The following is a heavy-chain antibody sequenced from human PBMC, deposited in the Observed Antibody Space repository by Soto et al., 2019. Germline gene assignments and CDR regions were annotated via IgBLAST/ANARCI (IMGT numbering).Heavy chain of an antibody. CDR3: ARAYTGRLPRRADYYYALDV. J-gene: IGHJ6*02. CDR1: GFPFSSYE. V-gene: IGHV3-7*01. Sequence: QSGGSLRLSCAASGFPFSSYEMNWVRQAPGKGLEWVAHIKQDGGQTYYVDSVKGRFTISRENARNSMFLQMNSVTVGDTAVYYCARAYTGRLPRRADYYYALDVWGQGIMVTVSS. CDR2: IKQDGGQT. D-gene: IGHD2-15*01.